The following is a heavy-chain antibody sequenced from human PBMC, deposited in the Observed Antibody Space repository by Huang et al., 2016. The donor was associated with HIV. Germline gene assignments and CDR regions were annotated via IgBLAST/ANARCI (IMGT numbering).Heavy chain of an antibody. J-gene: IGHJ4*02. CDR3: AMGYGPFDF. CDR2: ISSTGRAK. V-gene: IGHV3-48*01. D-gene: IGHD5-18*01. CDR1: GFTFSSYS. Sequence: EVHLVESGGGLVQPGGSLRLSCAASGFTFSSYSMNWVRQTPGKGLEWVSYISSTGRAKYDAGSVKDRFTISRDKANSSLYLQRNSVGSEDAGVYFCAMGYGPFDFWGQGTLVTVSS.